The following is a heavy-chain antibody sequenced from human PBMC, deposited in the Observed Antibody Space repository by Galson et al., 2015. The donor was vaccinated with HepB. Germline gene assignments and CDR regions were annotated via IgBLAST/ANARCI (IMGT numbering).Heavy chain of an antibody. CDR3: ARDTYYGVIIAHDAFDI. CDR1: GYTFTSYG. V-gene: IGHV1-18*01. D-gene: IGHD3-10*01. J-gene: IGHJ3*02. Sequence: QSGAEVKKPGASVRVSCKASGYTFTSYGISWVRQAPGQGLEWMGWISGYNGNTDYGQKFQGRVTMTTDTSTSTAYMELRSLRFDDTAVYYCARDTYYGVIIAHDAFDIWGQGTMVTVSS. CDR2: ISGYNGNT.